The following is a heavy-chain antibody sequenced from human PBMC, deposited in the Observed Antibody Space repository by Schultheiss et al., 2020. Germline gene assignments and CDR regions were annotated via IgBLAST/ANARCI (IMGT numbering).Heavy chain of an antibody. J-gene: IGHJ5*02. CDR2: IKQDGSEK. D-gene: IGHD5-24*01. CDR3: AKMETYNWFDP. CDR1: GFTFSSYW. V-gene: IGHV3-7*03. Sequence: GGSLRLSCAASGFTFSSYWMSWVRQAPGKGLEWVANIKQDGSEKYYLDSVKGRFTISRDNSKNTLYLQMNSLRAEDTAVYYCAKMETYNWFDPWGQGTLVTVYS.